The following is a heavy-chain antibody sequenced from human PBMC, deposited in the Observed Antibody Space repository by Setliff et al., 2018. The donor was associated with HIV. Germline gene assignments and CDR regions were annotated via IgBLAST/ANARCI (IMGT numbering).Heavy chain of an antibody. V-gene: IGHV4-38-2*02. D-gene: IGHD2-21*02. CDR2: IYHSGNT. CDR1: GDSISSDFY. CDR3: ARGQGCGGGCHYAFEM. J-gene: IGHJ3*02. Sequence: KASETLSLTCTVSGDSISSDFYWGWIRQPPGKGLEWIGSIYHSGNTSYMPSLQSRVTISVDMSKNQFSLNLNSVTAADTAVYYCARGQGCGGGCHYAFEMWGQGTMVTVSS.